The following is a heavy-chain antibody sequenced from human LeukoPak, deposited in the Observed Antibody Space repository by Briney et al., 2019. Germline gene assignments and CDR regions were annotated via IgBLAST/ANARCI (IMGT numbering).Heavy chain of an antibody. CDR3: ARRPHDYSNYYFDG. J-gene: IGHJ4*02. D-gene: IGHD4-11*01. Sequence: KTGGSLRLFCNGSGYNFTSYWIGWVRQMPGKGLEWMGIIYPGDSDTRYSPSFRSQVTISADKSISTAFRQWSSLKSSDAARYYCARRPHDYSNYYFDGWGQGTLVTVSS. V-gene: IGHV5-51*01. CDR2: IYPGDSDT. CDR1: GYNFTSYW.